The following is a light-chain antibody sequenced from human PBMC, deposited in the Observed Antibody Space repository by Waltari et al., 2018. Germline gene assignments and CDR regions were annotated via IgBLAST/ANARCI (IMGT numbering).Light chain of an antibody. CDR1: QSVSSY. J-gene: IGKJ3*01. V-gene: IGKV3-15*01. CDR3: QQYNNWPLT. CDR2: GAS. Sequence: EIVMTQSPATLSVSPGERATLSCRASQSVSSYLAWYQQKPGQPPRLLIYGASTRATGIPARFSGSGSGTEFTLTISSLQSEDFAVYYCQQYNNWPLTFGPGTKVDIK.